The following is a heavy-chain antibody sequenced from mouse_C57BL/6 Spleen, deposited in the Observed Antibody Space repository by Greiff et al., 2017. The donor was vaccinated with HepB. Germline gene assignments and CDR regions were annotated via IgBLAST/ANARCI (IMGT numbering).Heavy chain of an antibody. CDR1: GYTFTSYW. J-gene: IGHJ1*03. CDR3: ARDYCDSRGYFDV. CDR2: IDPSDSYT. D-gene: IGHD1-1*01. Sequence: QVQLQQPGAELVMPGASVKLSCKASGYTFTSYWMHWVKQRPGQGLEWIGEIDPSDSYTNYNQKFKGKSTLTVDKSSSTAYMPLSSLTSEDSAVYYCARDYCDSRGYFDVWGTGTTVTVSS. V-gene: IGHV1-69*01.